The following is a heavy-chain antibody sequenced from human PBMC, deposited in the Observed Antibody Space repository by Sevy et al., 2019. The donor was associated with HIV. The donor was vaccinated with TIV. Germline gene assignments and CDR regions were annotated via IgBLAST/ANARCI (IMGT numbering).Heavy chain of an antibody. D-gene: IGHD1-7*01. Sequence: GGSLRLSCAASGFTFSDYGMHWVRQAPGKGLEWVAVIWSDGSNKYYGDSVKGRFTISRDSSKNTLFLQMNNLRVDDTAVYYCAREERSGTTTSFDYWGQGALVTVSS. J-gene: IGHJ4*02. V-gene: IGHV3-33*01. CDR3: AREERSGTTTSFDY. CDR2: IWSDGSNK. CDR1: GFTFSDYG.